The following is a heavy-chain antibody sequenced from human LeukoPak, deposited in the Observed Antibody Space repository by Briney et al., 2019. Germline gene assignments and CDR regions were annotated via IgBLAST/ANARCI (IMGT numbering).Heavy chain of an antibody. CDR1: GYTFTGYY. CDR2: INPNSGGT. J-gene: IGHJ4*02. D-gene: IGHD3-9*01. CDR3: ARDGRPFYDILTGYSPFDY. V-gene: IGHV1-2*02. Sequence: ASVKVSCKASGYTFTGYYIHWVRQAPGQGLEWMGWINPNSGGTNYAQKFQGRVTMTRDTSISTAYMELSRLRSDDTAVYSCARDGRPFYDILTGYSPFDYWGQGTLATVSS.